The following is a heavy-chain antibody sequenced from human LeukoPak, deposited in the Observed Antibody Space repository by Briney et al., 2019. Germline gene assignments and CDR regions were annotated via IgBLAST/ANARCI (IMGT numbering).Heavy chain of an antibody. V-gene: IGHV3-9*01. J-gene: IGHJ4*02. Sequence: GRSLRLSCAASGFTFDDYAMHWVRQAPGRGLEWVSGISWNSGSIGYADSVKGRFTISRDNSKNTLYLQMNSLRAEDTAVYYCASRAVAGYYYFDYWGQGTLVTVSS. CDR2: ISWNSGSI. CDR1: GFTFDDYA. CDR3: ASRAVAGYYYFDY. D-gene: IGHD6-19*01.